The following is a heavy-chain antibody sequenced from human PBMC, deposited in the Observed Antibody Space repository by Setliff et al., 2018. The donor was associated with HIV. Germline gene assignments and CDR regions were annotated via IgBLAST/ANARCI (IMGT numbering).Heavy chain of an antibody. CDR2: IKQDGSEK. Sequence: GGSLRLSCAASGFTFFDYALNWVSQAPGKGLEWVANIKQDGSEKYYVDSVKGRFTISRDNAKNSLFLQMNSLRVDDTAVYYCARAAGYTGGWGYGATYHYYMDVWGKGTTVTVSS. CDR1: GFTFFDYA. J-gene: IGHJ6*03. V-gene: IGHV3-7*03. CDR3: ARAAGYTGGWGYGATYHYYMDV. D-gene: IGHD6-19*01.